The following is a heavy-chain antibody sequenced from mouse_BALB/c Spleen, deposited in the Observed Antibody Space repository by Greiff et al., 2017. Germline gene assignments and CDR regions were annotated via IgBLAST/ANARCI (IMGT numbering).Heavy chain of an antibody. CDR2: ISCYNGAT. V-gene: IGHV1S34*01. J-gene: IGHJ2*01. Sequence: LVKTGASVKISCKASGYSFTGYYMHWVKQSHGKSLEWIGYISCYNGATSYNQKFKGKATFTVDTSSSTAYMQFNSLTSEDSAVYYCARIPRGGDGSCDYWGQGTTLTVSS. CDR3: ARIPRGGDGSCDY. CDR1: GYSFTGYY.